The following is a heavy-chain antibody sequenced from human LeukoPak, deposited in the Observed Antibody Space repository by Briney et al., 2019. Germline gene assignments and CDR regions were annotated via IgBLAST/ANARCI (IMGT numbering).Heavy chain of an antibody. CDR2: INHSGST. CDR3: ARNDIVVVPAAIRPFDY. V-gene: IGHV4-34*01. CDR1: GFTFSSYA. Sequence: GSLRLSCAASGFTFSSYAMSWVRQPPGKGLEWIGEINHSGSTNYNPSLKSRVTISVDTSKNQFSLKLSSVTAADTAVYYCARNDIVVVPAAIRPFDYWGQGTLVTVSS. J-gene: IGHJ4*02. D-gene: IGHD2-2*01.